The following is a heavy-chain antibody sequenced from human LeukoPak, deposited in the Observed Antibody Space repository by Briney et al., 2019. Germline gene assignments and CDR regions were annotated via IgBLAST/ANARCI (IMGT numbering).Heavy chain of an antibody. J-gene: IGHJ4*02. Sequence: GGSLRLSCVVSGFTFSSYNMNWVRQAPGKGLEWVSSISSSSSYIYYADSVKGRFTISRDNAKNSLYLQMNSLRAEDTAVYYCARGFYENYYDSSGYYSRWGQGTLVTVSS. CDR3: ARGFYENYYDSSGYYSR. CDR1: GFTFSSYN. V-gene: IGHV3-21*01. D-gene: IGHD3-22*01. CDR2: ISSSSSYI.